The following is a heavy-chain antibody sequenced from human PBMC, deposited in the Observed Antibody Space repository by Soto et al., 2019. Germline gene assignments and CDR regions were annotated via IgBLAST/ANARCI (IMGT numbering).Heavy chain of an antibody. CDR3: AREGGLYYYGSGSFGMDV. V-gene: IGHV3-48*01. D-gene: IGHD3-10*01. CDR2: ISSSSTI. CDR1: GFTFSSYS. Sequence: GGSLRLSCAASGFTFSSYSMNWVRQAPGKGLEWVSYISSSSTIYYADSVKGRFTISRDNAKNSLYLQMNSLRAEDTAVYYCAREGGLYYYGSGSFGMDVWGQGTTVTV. J-gene: IGHJ6*02.